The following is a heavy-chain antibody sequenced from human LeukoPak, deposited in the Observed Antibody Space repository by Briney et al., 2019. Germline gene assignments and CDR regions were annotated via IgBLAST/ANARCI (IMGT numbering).Heavy chain of an antibody. CDR1: GFTFSNYS. J-gene: IGHJ6*04. Sequence: GGSLRLSCAASGFTFSNYSMNWVSQAPGKGLEWVSYISSSGSTIYYADSVKGRFTISRDNAKNSLYLQMNSLRAEDTAVYYCAELGITMIGGVWGKGTTVTISS. D-gene: IGHD3-10*02. CDR3: AELGITMIGGV. V-gene: IGHV3-48*04. CDR2: ISSSGSTI.